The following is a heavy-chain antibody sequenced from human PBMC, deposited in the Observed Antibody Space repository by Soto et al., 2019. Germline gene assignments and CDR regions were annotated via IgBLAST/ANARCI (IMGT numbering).Heavy chain of an antibody. J-gene: IGHJ4*02. CDR3: ARAKFESTGWHQFDI. D-gene: IGHD7-27*01. Sequence: SETLSLTCAVYGGSFSGYYWSWIRQPPGKGLEWIGEINHSGSTNYNPSLKSRVTISVDTSKNQFSLKLTSVTAADTAVYYCARAKFESTGWHQFDIWGQGTLVTVSS. CDR1: GGSFSGYY. V-gene: IGHV4-34*01. CDR2: INHSGST.